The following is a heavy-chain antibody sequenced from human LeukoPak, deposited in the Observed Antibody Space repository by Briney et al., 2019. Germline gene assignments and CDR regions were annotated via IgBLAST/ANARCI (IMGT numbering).Heavy chain of an antibody. CDR1: GGSFSGYY. CDR3: ARDLIYYGSGRYMDV. J-gene: IGHJ6*03. CDR2: INHSGST. Sequence: PSETLSLTCAVYGGSFSGYYWSWIRQPPGKGLEWIGEINHSGSTNYNPSLKSRVTISVDTSKNQFSLKLSSVTAADTAVYYCARDLIYYGSGRYMDVWGKGTTVTVCS. V-gene: IGHV4-34*01. D-gene: IGHD3-10*01.